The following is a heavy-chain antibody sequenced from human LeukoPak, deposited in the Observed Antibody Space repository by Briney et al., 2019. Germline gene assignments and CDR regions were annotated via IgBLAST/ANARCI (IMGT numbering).Heavy chain of an antibody. CDR3: GRDALVGYFSYYYMDV. V-gene: IGHV4-59*11. CDR1: GGSISSHY. D-gene: IGHD2-15*01. CDR2: ISHSGST. Sequence: SETLSLTCTVSGGSISSHYWTRIRQSPVKGLEWIGDISHSGSTSYNPSLKSRLTISLDTSKNQFSLQLSSVTAADTAVYYCGRDALVGYFSYYYMDVWGKGTTVTVSS. J-gene: IGHJ6*03.